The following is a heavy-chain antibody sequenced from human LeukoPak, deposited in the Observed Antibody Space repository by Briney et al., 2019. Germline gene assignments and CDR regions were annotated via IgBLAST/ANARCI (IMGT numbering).Heavy chain of an antibody. J-gene: IGHJ4*02. D-gene: IGHD6-19*01. CDR3: ARDGGYSSGWYLDY. V-gene: IGHV1-69*04. CDR2: IIPILGIA. Sequence: SVKVSCKASGGTFSSYTISWVRQAPGQGLEWMGRIIPILGIANYAQKFQGRVTITADKSTSTAYMELSSLRSEDTAVYYCARDGGYSSGWYLDYWGQGTLVTVSS. CDR1: GGTFSSYT.